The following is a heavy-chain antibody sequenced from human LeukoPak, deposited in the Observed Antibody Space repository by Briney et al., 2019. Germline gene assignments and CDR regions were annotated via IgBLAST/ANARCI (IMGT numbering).Heavy chain of an antibody. CDR1: TSYY. J-gene: IGHJ5*02. D-gene: IGHD1-1*01. V-gene: IGHV1-46*01. CDR3: ARDPKVIVVPDSRNDRNDP. CDR2: IIPIFPKT. Sequence: ASVKVSCKASTSYYMHWVRQAPGQGLEWMGRIIPIFPKTDYAQKFQGRVTITADKSTSTAYLELSSLSSEDTAVYYCARDPKVIVVPDSRNDRNDPWGQGTLVTVSS.